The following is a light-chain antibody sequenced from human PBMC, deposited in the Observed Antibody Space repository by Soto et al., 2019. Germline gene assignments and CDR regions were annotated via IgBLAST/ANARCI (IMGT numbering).Light chain of an antibody. V-gene: IGLV1-51*02. Sequence: QSVLTQPPSVSAAPGQTVTISCSGGSSNIGNNYVSWYQQLPGTAPKLLIYENNKRPSGIPDRLSGSKSGTSATLGITGLQTGDEADYYCGTWDSRLNAVIFGGGTQLTVL. J-gene: IGLJ2*01. CDR1: SSNIGNNY. CDR3: GTWDSRLNAVI. CDR2: ENN.